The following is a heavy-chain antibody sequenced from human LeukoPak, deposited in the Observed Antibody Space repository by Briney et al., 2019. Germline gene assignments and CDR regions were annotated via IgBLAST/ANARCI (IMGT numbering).Heavy chain of an antibody. J-gene: IGHJ4*02. CDR1: GFTFSSYA. CDR3: ARGPLAYCSGDCYPLGY. Sequence: GGSLRLSCAASGFTFSSYAMSWVRPAPGKGLEWVSAISGSGGSTYYADSVKGRFTISRDNSKNTLYLQMNSLRAEDTAVYYCARGPLAYCSGDCYPLGYWGQGTLVTVSS. V-gene: IGHV3-23*01. D-gene: IGHD2-21*02. CDR2: ISGSGGST.